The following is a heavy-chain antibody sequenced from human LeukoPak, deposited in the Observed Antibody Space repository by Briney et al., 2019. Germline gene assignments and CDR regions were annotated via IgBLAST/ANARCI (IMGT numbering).Heavy chain of an antibody. CDR1: GGSFSGYY. D-gene: IGHD3-10*01. V-gene: IGHV4-34*01. J-gene: IGHJ4*02. CDR2: INHSGST. CDR3: ARDLAGHYYGSGSSFDY. Sequence: SETLSLTCAVYGGSFSGYYWSWIRQPPGKGLEWIGEINHSGSTNYNPSLKSRVTISVDTSKNQFSLKLSPVTAADTAVYYCARDLAGHYYGSGSSFDYWGQGTLVTVSS.